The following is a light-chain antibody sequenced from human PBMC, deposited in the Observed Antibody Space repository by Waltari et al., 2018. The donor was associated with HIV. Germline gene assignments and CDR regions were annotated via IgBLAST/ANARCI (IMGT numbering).Light chain of an antibody. CDR1: SSDVGGFNY. CDR3: CSYAGIYTWV. J-gene: IGLJ3*02. CDR2: DVS. V-gene: IGLV2-11*01. Sequence: QSALTQPRPVSGSPGQSVTNPCTGNSSDVGGFNYVSWYQQHPGKAPKLMIYDVSKRPSGVPDRFSGSKSGNTASLTISGLHAEDEADYYCCSYAGIYTWVFGGGTKLTVL.